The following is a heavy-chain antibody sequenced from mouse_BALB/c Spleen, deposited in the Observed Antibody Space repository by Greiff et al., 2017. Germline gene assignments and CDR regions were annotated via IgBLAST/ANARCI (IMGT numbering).Heavy chain of an antibody. J-gene: IGHJ3*01. D-gene: IGHD2-10*02. CDR3: TREGYGNYAWFAY. Sequence: VKLMESGAELVKPGASVKLSCKASGYTFTSYYMYWVKQRPGQGLEWIGEINPSNGGTNFNEKFKSKATLTVDKSSSTAYMQLSSLTSEDSAVYYCTREGYGNYAWFAYWGQGTLVTVSA. CDR1: GYTFTSYY. V-gene: IGHV1S81*02. CDR2: INPSNGGT.